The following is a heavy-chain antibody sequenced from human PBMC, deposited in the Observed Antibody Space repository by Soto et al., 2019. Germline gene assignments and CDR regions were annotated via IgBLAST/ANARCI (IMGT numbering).Heavy chain of an antibody. V-gene: IGHV5-51*01. CDR2: IYPGDSDT. D-gene: IGHD2-2*01. CDR1: GYSFTSYW. Sequence: PGESLKICCKGSGYSFTSYWIGWARQMPGKGLEWMGIIYPGDSDTRYSPSFQGQVTISADKSISTAYLQWSSLKASDTAMYYCARRWVRGYCSSTSCFSYGMDVWGQGTTVTVSS. J-gene: IGHJ6*02. CDR3: ARRWVRGYCSSTSCFSYGMDV.